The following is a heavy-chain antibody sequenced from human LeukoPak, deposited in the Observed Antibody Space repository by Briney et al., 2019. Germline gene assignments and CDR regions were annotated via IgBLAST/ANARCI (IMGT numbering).Heavy chain of an antibody. CDR1: GFTFSNFA. CDR3: AKGHTDYGTGFDL. V-gene: IGHV3-23*01. Sequence: PGGSLRLSCAAFGFTFSNFAMSWVCQAPGKGLESVSLISGSGGSTYNADSVKGRFTVSRDNSKNTLYLQMNSLRAEDTAVYYCAKGHTDYGTGFDLWGQGTLVTVSS. J-gene: IGHJ4*02. D-gene: IGHD4-17*01. CDR2: ISGSGGST.